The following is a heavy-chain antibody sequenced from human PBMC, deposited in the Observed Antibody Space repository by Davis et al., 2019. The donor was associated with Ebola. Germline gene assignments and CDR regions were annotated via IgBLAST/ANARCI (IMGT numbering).Heavy chain of an antibody. CDR2: IKSDGSTT. CDR3: VRLVGPN. Sequence: PGGSLRLSCAVSGFTFSSYWMHWVRQAPGKGLVWVSNIKSDGSTTNYADSVKGRFTISRDNAKNTLYLQMNNLRAEDTAVYYCVRLVGPNWGQGTLVTVSS. J-gene: IGHJ4*02. CDR1: GFTFSSYW. V-gene: IGHV3-74*01.